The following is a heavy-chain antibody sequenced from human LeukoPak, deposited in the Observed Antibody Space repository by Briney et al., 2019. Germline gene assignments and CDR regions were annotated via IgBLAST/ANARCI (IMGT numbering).Heavy chain of an antibody. CDR3: ARHAYTSGWNYYYFDY. Sequence: PSETLSLTCTVSGGSISSSSYYWRWIRQPPGKGLERIGSIYYSGSTYYNPSLRSRVTISVDTSNNQFSLKLSSVTAADTAVYYCARHAYTSGWNYYYFDYWAQGTLVTVSS. V-gene: IGHV4-39*01. J-gene: IGHJ4*02. CDR1: GGSISSSSYY. CDR2: IYYSGST. D-gene: IGHD6-19*01.